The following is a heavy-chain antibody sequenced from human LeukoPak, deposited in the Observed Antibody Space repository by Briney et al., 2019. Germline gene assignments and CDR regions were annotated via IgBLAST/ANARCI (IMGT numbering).Heavy chain of an antibody. V-gene: IGHV4-4*07. CDR2: IYAGGST. J-gene: IGHJ4*02. D-gene: IGHD3-10*01. Sequence: SETLSLTCSVSGGSISSYYWTWIRQLAGKGLEWLGRIYAGGSTNYNPSLKSRVTMAVDTSKNQFSLKLNSVTAADTAVYYCARGGYSYGPPDYWGQGTLVTVSS. CDR1: GGSISSYY. CDR3: ARGGYSYGPPDY.